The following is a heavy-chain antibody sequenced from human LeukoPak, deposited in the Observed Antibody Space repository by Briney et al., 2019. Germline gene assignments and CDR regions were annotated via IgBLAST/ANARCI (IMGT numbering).Heavy chain of an antibody. Sequence: SETLSLTCTVSGGSVSSDAYYWGWIRQPPGKGLEWIGSFYYNGNTYYNPSLKSRVTISVDMSKNEFFLRLTSVTAADTAVYYCASAGFDLFTDFYVPAPGCAFDIWGQGTMVPVSS. CDR2: FYYNGNT. J-gene: IGHJ3*02. CDR1: GGSVSSDAYY. CDR3: ASAGFDLFTDFYVPAPGCAFDI. V-gene: IGHV4-39*01. D-gene: IGHD3/OR15-3a*01.